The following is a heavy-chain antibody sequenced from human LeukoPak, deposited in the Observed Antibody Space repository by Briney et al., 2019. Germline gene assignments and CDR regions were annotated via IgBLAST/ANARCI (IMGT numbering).Heavy chain of an antibody. CDR3: AREDRDGYNYHYYYMDV. J-gene: IGHJ6*03. CDR2: IKQDGSEK. D-gene: IGHD5-24*01. Sequence: GGSLRLSCAASGFTFSSYAMSWVRQAPGKGLEWVANIKQDGSEKYYVDSVKGRFTISRDNAKNSLYLQMNSLRAEDTAVYYCAREDRDGYNYHYYYMDVWGKGTTVTVSS. V-gene: IGHV3-7*01. CDR1: GFTFSSYA.